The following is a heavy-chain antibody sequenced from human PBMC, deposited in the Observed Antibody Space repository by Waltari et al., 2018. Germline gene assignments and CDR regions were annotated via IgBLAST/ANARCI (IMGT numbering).Heavy chain of an antibody. D-gene: IGHD2-21*01. J-gene: IGHJ4*02. Sequence: QVLLQQWGAGLLKPSETLSLTCAVYGGSFNFYYWSWIRQPPGEGLEWIGEITHRGSTKSNPALKSRVSRSVDTPNNQFSLKLTSVTAADTAAYYCARRGYCGIDCYSNYFDFWGQGTLVTVSS. V-gene: IGHV4-34*01. CDR3: ARRGYCGIDCYSNYFDF. CDR1: GGSFNFYY. CDR2: ITHRGST.